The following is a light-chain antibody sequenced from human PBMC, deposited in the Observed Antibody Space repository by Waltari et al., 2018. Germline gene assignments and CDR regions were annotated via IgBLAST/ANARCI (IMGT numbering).Light chain of an antibody. J-gene: IGKJ1*01. Sequence: QMTQSPSSLSTSVGDRVTITCRVSQSMSSYLNWYQQKRGKAPKLLIYAASSLQSGGPSRFSGSGSETECTLTISSLQPEDFATYYWQQSYSTRTFHQGTKVEIK. CDR3: QQSYSTRT. CDR2: AAS. CDR1: QSMSSY. V-gene: IGKV1-39*01.